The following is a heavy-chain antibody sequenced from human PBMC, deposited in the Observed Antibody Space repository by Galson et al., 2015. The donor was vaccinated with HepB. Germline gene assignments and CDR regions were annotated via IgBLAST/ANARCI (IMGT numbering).Heavy chain of an antibody. CDR2: ISGSGGGT. CDR1: GFTFSSYA. CDR3: ARESSGSYANDY. J-gene: IGHJ4*02. Sequence: SLRLSCAASGFTFSSYAMSWVRQAPGKGLEWVSVISGSGGGTYYADSVKGRFTVSRDNSKNTLYLQMNSLRAEDTAVYYCARESSGSYANDYWGQGTLVTVSS. V-gene: IGHV3-23*01. D-gene: IGHD1-26*01.